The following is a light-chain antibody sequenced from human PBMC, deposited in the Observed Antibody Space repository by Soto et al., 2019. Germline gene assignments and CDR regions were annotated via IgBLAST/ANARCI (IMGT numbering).Light chain of an antibody. CDR2: LGS. Sequence: DIVMTQSPLSLPVTPGEPASISCRSSQSLLHSNGYNYLDWYLQKPGQSPQLLIYLGSNRASGVPDRFSGRGSGTDFTLKISRAEAEDVGVYYCMQALQTPSFGGGTKVEIK. V-gene: IGKV2-28*01. CDR1: QSLLHSNGYNY. J-gene: IGKJ4*01. CDR3: MQALQTPS.